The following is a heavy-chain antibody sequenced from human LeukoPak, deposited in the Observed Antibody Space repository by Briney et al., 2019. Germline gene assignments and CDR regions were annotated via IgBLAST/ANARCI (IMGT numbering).Heavy chain of an antibody. CDR1: GFTSSTYS. CDR2: IRSSSGQI. Sequence: GGSLRLSCAASGFTSSTYSMNWVRHAQGKGLEWDSSIRSSSGQIYYTDSVKGPFTLSRDNAKNSLYLQMNSVRAEDTAVYYCARGMATIGGRAGGYAFDIWGQGTMVTVSS. V-gene: IGHV3-48*01. CDR3: ARGMATIGGRAGGYAFDI. J-gene: IGHJ3*02. D-gene: IGHD5-24*01.